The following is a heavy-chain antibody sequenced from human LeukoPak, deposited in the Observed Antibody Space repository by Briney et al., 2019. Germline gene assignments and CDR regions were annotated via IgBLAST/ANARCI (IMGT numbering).Heavy chain of an antibody. CDR3: AREGYSGYDWAY. J-gene: IGHJ4*02. V-gene: IGHV4-34*01. Sequence: SETLSLTCAVYGGSFSGYYWSWIRQPPGKGLEWIGEINHSGSTNYNPSLKSRVTISVDTSKSQFSLKLSSVTAADTAVYYCAREGYSGYDWAYWGQGTLVTVSS. D-gene: IGHD5-12*01. CDR2: INHSGST. CDR1: GGSFSGYY.